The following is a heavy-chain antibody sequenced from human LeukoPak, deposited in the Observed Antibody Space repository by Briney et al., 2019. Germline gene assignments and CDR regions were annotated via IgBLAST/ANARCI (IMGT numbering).Heavy chain of an antibody. Sequence: GGSLRLSCAASGFTFSSYGMSWVRQAPGKGLEWVSAISGSGGSTYYADSVKGRFTIPRDNSKNTLYLQMNSLRAEDTAVYYCAKCGYDSSGYYYFDYWGQGTLVTVSS. CDR2: ISGSGGST. D-gene: IGHD3-22*01. V-gene: IGHV3-23*01. J-gene: IGHJ4*02. CDR3: AKCGYDSSGYYYFDY. CDR1: GFTFSSYG.